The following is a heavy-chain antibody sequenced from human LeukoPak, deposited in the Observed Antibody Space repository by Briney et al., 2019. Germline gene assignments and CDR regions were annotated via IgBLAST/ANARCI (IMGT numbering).Heavy chain of an antibody. CDR1: GFTLSSYW. CDR2: IKQDGSEK. Sequence: SLRLACAAAGFTLSSYWMSWVRQAPGKWLGWVANIKQDGSEKYYGDSVKGRFTICRDNAKNSLYLQMNSLRAEDTDVYYCARGALLPGNYYYYYLDVWGKGTKVTVS. V-gene: IGHV3-7*01. J-gene: IGHJ6*03. D-gene: IGHD2-15*01. CDR3: ARGALLPGNYYYYYLDV.